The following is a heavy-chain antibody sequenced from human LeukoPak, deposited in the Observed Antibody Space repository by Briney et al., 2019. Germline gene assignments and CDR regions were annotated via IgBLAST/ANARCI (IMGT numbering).Heavy chain of an antibody. CDR2: ISSNGGST. V-gene: IGHV3-64*01. J-gene: IGHJ4*02. Sequence: GGSLRLSCAASGFTFSSYAMHWVRQAPGKGLEYVSAISSNGGSTYYANSVKGRFTISRDNSKNTLYLQMGSLRAEDMAVYYCTKGLWAGVSAARDWGQGTLVTVSS. CDR1: GFTFSSYA. CDR3: TKGLWAGVSAARD. D-gene: IGHD2-8*01.